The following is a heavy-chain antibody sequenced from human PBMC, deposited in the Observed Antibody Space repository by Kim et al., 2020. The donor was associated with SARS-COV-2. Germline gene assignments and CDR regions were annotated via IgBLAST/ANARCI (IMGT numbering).Heavy chain of an antibody. Sequence: ASVKVSCQASGYTFTSYYMHWVRQAPGQGLEWMGIINPSGGSTSYAQKFQGRVTMTRDTSTSTVYMELSSLRSEDTAVYYCAREPPQTPSVLRYFDWLSYPRGGWFDPWGQGTLVTVSS. CDR2: INPSGGST. CDR3: AREPPQTPSVLRYFDWLSYPRGGWFDP. D-gene: IGHD3-9*01. J-gene: IGHJ5*02. V-gene: IGHV1-46*01. CDR1: GYTFTSYY.